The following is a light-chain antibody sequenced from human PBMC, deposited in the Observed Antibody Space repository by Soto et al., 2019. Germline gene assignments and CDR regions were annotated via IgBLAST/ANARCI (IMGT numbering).Light chain of an antibody. CDR1: QGIRND. CDR3: LQHHSYPLGT. Sequence: DIPMPQSPSSLSASVGDRVTITCRASQGIRNDLGWYQQKPGKAPKRLIYAASSLQSGVPSRFSGSGSWTEFTLTFSTLQPEDFATYYCLQHHSYPLGTFGGGTMVEIK. CDR2: AAS. V-gene: IGKV1-17*01. J-gene: IGKJ4*01.